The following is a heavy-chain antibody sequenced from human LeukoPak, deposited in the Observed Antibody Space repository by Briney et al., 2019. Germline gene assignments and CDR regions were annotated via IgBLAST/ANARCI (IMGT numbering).Heavy chain of an antibody. J-gene: IGHJ4*02. D-gene: IGHD4-17*01. CDR3: AKAETTVIKTGPHY. V-gene: IGHV3-23*01. CDR1: GFTFSNYT. Sequence: PGGSLRLSCAASGFTFSNYTMSWVRQAPGKGLEWVSAVSGSGGGTYYTDSVEGRFTISRDNSKNTLYLHMYSLRPEDTAIYYCAKAETTVIKTGPHYWGQGTLVTVSS. CDR2: VSGSGGGT.